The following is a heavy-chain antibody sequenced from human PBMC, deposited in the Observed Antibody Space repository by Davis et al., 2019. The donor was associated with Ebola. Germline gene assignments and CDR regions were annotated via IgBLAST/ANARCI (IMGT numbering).Heavy chain of an antibody. J-gene: IGHJ2*01. Sequence: MPSETLSLTCTVSGGSISSYYWSWIRQPPGKGLEWIGYIYYSGSTNYNPSLKSRVTISVDTSRAQFSLKLSSVTAADTAVYYCAREAPDFHDSSGYYWYFDLWGRGTLVTVSS. CDR1: GGSISSYY. V-gene: IGHV4-59*01. CDR2: IYYSGST. D-gene: IGHD3-22*01. CDR3: AREAPDFHDSSGYYWYFDL.